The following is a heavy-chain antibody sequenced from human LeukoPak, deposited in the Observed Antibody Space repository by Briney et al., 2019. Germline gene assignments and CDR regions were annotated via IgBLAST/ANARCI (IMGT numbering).Heavy chain of an antibody. V-gene: IGHV1-18*01. J-gene: IGHJ6*03. CDR1: GYTFTSYG. D-gene: IGHD5-18*01. CDR3: ARSQNLQLWYSYYYYYMDV. CDR2: ISAYNGNT. Sequence: ASVKVSCKASGYTFTSYGISWVRQAPGQGLEWMGWISAYNGNTNYAQKLQGRVTMTTDTSTSTAYMELRSLRSDDTAVYYCARSQNLQLWYSYYYYYMDVWGKGTTVTISS.